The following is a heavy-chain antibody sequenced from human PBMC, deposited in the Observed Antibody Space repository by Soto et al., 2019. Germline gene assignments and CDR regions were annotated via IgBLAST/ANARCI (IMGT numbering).Heavy chain of an antibody. D-gene: IGHD2-15*01. CDR2: ISRSGDRT. J-gene: IGHJ4*02. CDR3: ARARCSSGQCYYFDY. V-gene: IGHV3-64*02. CDR1: GFTFSSYN. Sequence: EVQLVESGEGLVQPGGSLRLSCAASGFTFSSYNIHWIRQAPGKGLEFVSAISRSGDRTYYADSVKGRFTITRDNSKNAVWLRMGSLRAEDMAVYYCARARCSSGQCYYFDYWGRGALVSDSS.